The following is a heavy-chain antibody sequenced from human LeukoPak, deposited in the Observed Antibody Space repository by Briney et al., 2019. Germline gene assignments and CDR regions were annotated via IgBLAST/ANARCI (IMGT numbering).Heavy chain of an antibody. Sequence: GGSLRLSCAASGFTFSSYSMNWVRQAPGKGLEWVSYISSSSSTIYYADSVKGRFTISRDNAKNSLYLQMNSLRAEDTAVYYCARDPVGATFDYWGQGTLVTVSS. J-gene: IGHJ4*02. D-gene: IGHD1-26*01. CDR1: GFTFSSYS. CDR2: ISSSSSTI. CDR3: ARDPVGATFDY. V-gene: IGHV3-48*04.